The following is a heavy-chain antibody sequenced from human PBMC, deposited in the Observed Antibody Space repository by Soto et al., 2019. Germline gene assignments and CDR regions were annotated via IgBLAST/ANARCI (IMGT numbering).Heavy chain of an antibody. D-gene: IGHD5-18*01. CDR1: GGTFSSYA. V-gene: IGHV1-69*12. CDR2: IIPIFGTA. CDR3: AVDTWGLGGF. Sequence: QVQLVQSGAEVKKPGSSVKVSCKASGGTFSSYAISWVRQAPGQGLEWVGGIIPIFGTANYAQKFQGRVTITAEEYTCTADLELSSLGSGGTAGDSCAVDTWGLGGFWCQGALVTGSS. J-gene: IGHJ4*02.